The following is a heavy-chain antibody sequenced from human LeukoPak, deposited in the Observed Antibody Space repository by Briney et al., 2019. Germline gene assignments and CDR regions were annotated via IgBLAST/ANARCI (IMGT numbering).Heavy chain of an antibody. D-gene: IGHD2-2*01. CDR2: IYFPGTT. Sequence: PSETLSLTCTVSGASISSYYWTWIRQPPGKGLEWIGYIYFPGTTNYNPSLKSRVTMSVDTSNNQFSLRLTSVTAADTAVYYCARADCSTTSCPMDVWGQGTTVTVSS. V-gene: IGHV4-59*01. CDR1: GASISSYY. CDR3: ARADCSTTSCPMDV. J-gene: IGHJ6*02.